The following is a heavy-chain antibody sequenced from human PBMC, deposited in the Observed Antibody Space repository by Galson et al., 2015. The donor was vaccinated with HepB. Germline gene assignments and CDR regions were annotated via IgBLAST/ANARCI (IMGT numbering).Heavy chain of an antibody. CDR2: INPENGEK. Sequence: VKVSCKVYGYIFTDYYMHWVQQAPGKGLEWMGLINPENGEKIYAEKFQGRVSITADTSKDTAYLEFGSLRSEDTAMYYCATFYYDKGGYYSDHWGRGTLVTVSS. D-gene: IGHD3-22*01. V-gene: IGHV1-69-2*01. J-gene: IGHJ4*02. CDR1: GYIFTDYY. CDR3: ATFYYDKGGYYSDH.